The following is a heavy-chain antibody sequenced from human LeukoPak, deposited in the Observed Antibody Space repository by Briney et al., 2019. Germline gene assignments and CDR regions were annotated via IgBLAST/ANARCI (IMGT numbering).Heavy chain of an antibody. CDR3: AGGWFGGEHF. D-gene: IGHD3-16*01. Sequence: GGSLRLSCAASGFTFSSYEMNWVRQAPGKGLEWVSYISSSGSTIFYADSVKGRFTISRDNAKNSLYIQMNSLRAEDTAVYYCAGGWFGGEHFWGQGTLVTVSS. V-gene: IGHV3-48*03. J-gene: IGHJ4*02. CDR2: ISSSGSTI. CDR1: GFTFSSYE.